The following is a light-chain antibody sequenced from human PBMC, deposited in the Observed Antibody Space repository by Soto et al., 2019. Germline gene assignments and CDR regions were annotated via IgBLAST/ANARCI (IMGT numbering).Light chain of an antibody. V-gene: IGLV2-8*01. CDR3: NSYTSRSSSTYV. CDR1: SSDVGGYNY. J-gene: IGLJ1*01. CDR2: EVS. Sequence: QSALTQPPSASGSPGQSVTISCTGTSSDVGGYNYVSWYQQHPGKAPKLMIYEVSKRPSGVPDRFSGSKSGNTASLTVSGLQAEDEADYYCNSYTSRSSSTYVFGTGTKVTVL.